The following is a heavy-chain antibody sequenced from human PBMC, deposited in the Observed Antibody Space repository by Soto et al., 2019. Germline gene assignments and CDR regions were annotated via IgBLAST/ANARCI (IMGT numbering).Heavy chain of an antibody. J-gene: IGHJ5*02. V-gene: IGHV1-8*01. CDR3: ARMETFGSLNWFDP. CDR1: GYSFTNND. D-gene: IGHD3-16*01. Sequence: ASVTVSCKASGYSFTNNDVSWVRQATGQGLEWVGWMNPGSGDTGYAQKFQGRVTMTRDISIATAYMELSSLRSDDTAIYYCARMETFGSLNWFDPWGQGTLVTVSS. CDR2: MNPGSGDT.